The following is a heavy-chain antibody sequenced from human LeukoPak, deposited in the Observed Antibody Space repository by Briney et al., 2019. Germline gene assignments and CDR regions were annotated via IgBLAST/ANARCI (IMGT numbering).Heavy chain of an antibody. J-gene: IGHJ4*02. CDR1: GFTFSSYA. V-gene: IGHV3-23*01. Sequence: EGSLRLSCAASGFTFSSYAMSWVRQAPGKGLEWVSAISGSGGSTYYADSVKGRFTISRDNPKNTLYLQMNSLRAEDTAVYYCAKAAITMIVVGGYYFDYWGQGTLVTVSS. D-gene: IGHD3-22*01. CDR3: AKAAITMIVVGGYYFDY. CDR2: ISGSGGST.